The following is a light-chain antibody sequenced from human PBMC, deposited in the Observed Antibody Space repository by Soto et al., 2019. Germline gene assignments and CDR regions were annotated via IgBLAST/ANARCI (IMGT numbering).Light chain of an antibody. J-gene: IGKJ3*01. V-gene: IGKV1-33*01. CDR2: AAS. CDR1: QSISSY. Sequence: DIQMTQSPSSLSASVGDRVTITCRASQSISSYLNWYQQKPGKAPKLLIYAASSLQSGVPSRFSGSGSGTDVTFTISSLQPEDVATYYCQKCDYLPIFGPGTTVDFK. CDR3: QKCDYLPI.